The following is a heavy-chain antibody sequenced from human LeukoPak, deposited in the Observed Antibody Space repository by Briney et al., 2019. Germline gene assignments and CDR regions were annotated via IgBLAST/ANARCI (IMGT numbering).Heavy chain of an antibody. J-gene: IGHJ6*02. D-gene: IGHD6-13*01. CDR1: GGSISSYY. Sequence: SSETLSLTCTVSGGSISSYYWGWIRQPPGKGLEWIGSIYYSGSTYYNPSLKSRVTIPVDTSKNQFSLKLSSVTAADTAVYYCARRGIAAAGRDYYYYGMDVWGQGTTVTVSS. V-gene: IGHV4-39*07. CDR2: IYYSGST. CDR3: ARRGIAAAGRDYYYYGMDV.